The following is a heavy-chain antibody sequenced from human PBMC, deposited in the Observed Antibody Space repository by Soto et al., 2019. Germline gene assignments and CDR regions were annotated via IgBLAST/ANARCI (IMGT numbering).Heavy chain of an antibody. J-gene: IGHJ4*02. D-gene: IGHD3-10*01. Sequence: GGSLRLSCAASGFTFSNHAMHWVRQAPGKGLEWVAVISNDGTKKYYADWVKGRFTISRDNSKNTLYLQMNSLRAEDTAVYYCAKVSRRYYYGSGSYYHFDYWGQGTLVTVSS. V-gene: IGHV3-30-3*01. CDR1: GFTFSNHA. CDR3: AKVSRRYYYGSGSYYHFDY. CDR2: ISNDGTKK.